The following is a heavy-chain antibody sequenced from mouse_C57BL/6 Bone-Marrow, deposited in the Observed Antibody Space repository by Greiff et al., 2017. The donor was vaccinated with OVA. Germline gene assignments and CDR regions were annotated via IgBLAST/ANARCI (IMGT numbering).Heavy chain of an antibody. CDR2: INPGSGGT. Sequence: VQVVESGAELVRPGTSVKVSCKASGYAFTNYLIEWVKQRPGQGLEWIGVINPGSGGTNYNEKFKGKATLTADKSSSTAYMQLSSLTSEDSAVYFCARSYWLLRMDYWGQGTSVTVSS. J-gene: IGHJ4*01. V-gene: IGHV1-54*01. CDR1: GYAFTNYL. CDR3: ARSYWLLRMDY. D-gene: IGHD2-3*01.